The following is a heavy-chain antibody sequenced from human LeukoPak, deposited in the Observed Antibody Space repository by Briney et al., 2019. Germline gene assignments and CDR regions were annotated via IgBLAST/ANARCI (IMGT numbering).Heavy chain of an antibody. CDR3: AKVEQIGTLTTVTDNWFDP. Sequence: GGSLRLSCAASGFTFSSYGMSWVRQAPGKGLEWVSAISGSGGSTYYADSVKGRFTISRDNSKNTLYLQMNSLRAEDTAVYYCAKVEQIGTLTTVTDNWFDPWGQGTLVTVSS. J-gene: IGHJ5*02. CDR2: ISGSGGST. V-gene: IGHV3-23*01. D-gene: IGHD4-11*01. CDR1: GFTFSSYG.